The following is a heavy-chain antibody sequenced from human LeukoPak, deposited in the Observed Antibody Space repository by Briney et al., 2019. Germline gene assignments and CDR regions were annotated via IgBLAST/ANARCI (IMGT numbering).Heavy chain of an antibody. J-gene: IGHJ5*02. CDR3: ARRFKQDVLGNTMGWFDP. CDR1: GYPFTDYG. D-gene: IGHD3-10*01. Sequence: ASVKVSCKASGYPFTDYGIGWVRQAPGQGPEWMGWISAYNGNTNYAQKIQGRVTMTTDPSTSTVYMELKSLRSDDTAVYYCARRFKQDVLGNTMGWFDPWGQGTLITVSS. V-gene: IGHV1-18*01. CDR2: ISAYNGNT.